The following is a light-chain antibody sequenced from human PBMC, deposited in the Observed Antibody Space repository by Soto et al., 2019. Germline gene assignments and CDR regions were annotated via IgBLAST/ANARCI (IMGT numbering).Light chain of an antibody. CDR3: QQSNNWPWT. Sequence: DIQMTQSPSTLSGSVGDRVTITCRASQTISSWLAWYQQKPGKAPKLLIYKASTLKSGVPSRFSGSGSGTEFTLTVSSLQSEDFAVYYCQQSNNWPWTFGQGTKVDI. V-gene: IGKV1-5*03. CDR2: KAS. CDR1: QTISSW. J-gene: IGKJ1*01.